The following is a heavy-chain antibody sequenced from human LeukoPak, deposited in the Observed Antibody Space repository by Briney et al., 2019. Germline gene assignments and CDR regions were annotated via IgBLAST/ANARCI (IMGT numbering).Heavy chain of an antibody. CDR3: ARLGGPLVGY. V-gene: IGHV3-30-3*01. D-gene: IGHD2-15*01. Sequence: PGGSLRLPCAASGFTFSSYAMHWVRQAPGKGLEWVAVISYDGSNKYYADSVKGRFTISRDNSKNTLYLQMNSLRAEDTAVYYCARLGGPLVGYWGQGTLVTVSS. CDR2: ISYDGSNK. J-gene: IGHJ4*02. CDR1: GFTFSSYA.